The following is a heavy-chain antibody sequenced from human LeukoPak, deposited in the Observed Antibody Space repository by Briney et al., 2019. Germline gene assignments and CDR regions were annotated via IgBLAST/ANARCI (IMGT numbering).Heavy chain of an antibody. CDR2: IIPIFGTA. Sequence: ASVKVSCKASGGTFSSYAISWVRQAPGQGLEWMGGIIPIFGTANYAQKFQGRVTITADESTSTAYMGLSSLRSEDTAVYYCARDHYSSTSCYYLTDPPFDPWGQGTLVTVSS. V-gene: IGHV1-69*13. J-gene: IGHJ5*02. CDR3: ARDHYSSTSCYYLTDPPFDP. D-gene: IGHD2-2*01. CDR1: GGTFSSYA.